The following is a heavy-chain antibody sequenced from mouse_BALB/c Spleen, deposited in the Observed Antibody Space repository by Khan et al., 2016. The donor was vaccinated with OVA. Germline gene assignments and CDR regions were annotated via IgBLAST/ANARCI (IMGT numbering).Heavy chain of an antibody. CDR2: INPGIGNN. CDR1: GYTFTDYY. CDR3: TRSGTGSFLY. Sequence: QVQLQQSGAELARPGASVKLSCKASGYTFTDYYINWVRQRTGQGLEWIGDINPGIGNNYYNEKFKGKATLTADKSSSPAYMQLSSLTFEDSAVFVYTRSGTGSFLYWGQGTLVTVSA. J-gene: IGHJ3*01. V-gene: IGHV1-77*01. D-gene: IGHD4-1*01.